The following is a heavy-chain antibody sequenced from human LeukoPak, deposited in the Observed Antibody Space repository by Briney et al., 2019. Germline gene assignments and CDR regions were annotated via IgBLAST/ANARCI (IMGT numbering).Heavy chain of an antibody. D-gene: IGHD2-21*02. CDR1: GFTFSSYG. V-gene: IGHV3-33*01. J-gene: IGHJ4*02. Sequence: PGRSLRLSCAASGFTFSSYGMHWVRQAPGKGLEWVAVIWYDGSNKYYADSVKGRFTISRDNSKNTLYLQMNSLRAEDTAVYYCARDRVCGDYYSTFDYWGQGTLVTVSS. CDR2: IWYDGSNK. CDR3: ARDRVCGDYYSTFDY.